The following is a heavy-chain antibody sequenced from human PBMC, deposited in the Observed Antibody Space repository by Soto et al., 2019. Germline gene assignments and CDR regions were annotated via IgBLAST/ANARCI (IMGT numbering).Heavy chain of an antibody. CDR1: GGSISSGGYY. D-gene: IGHD3-16*01. CDR2: IYYSGST. CDR3: AGWSDWGAPMDV. J-gene: IGHJ6*02. Sequence: QVQLQESGPGLVKPSQTLSLTCTVSGGSISSGGYYWSWIRQHPGKGLEWIGYIYYSGSTYYNPSPKGRVTHTVDTAKEQFSLKLSSVAAAGPGRYFLAGWSDWGAPMDVWGQGTTVTVSS. V-gene: IGHV4-31*03.